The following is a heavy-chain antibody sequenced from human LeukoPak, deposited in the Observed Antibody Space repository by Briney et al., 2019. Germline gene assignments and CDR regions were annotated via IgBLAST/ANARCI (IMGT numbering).Heavy chain of an antibody. J-gene: IGHJ4*02. Sequence: PSETLSLTCAVSGGPIRSYSWSWIRQPPARGLEWSGDMYDSGSTNYNTSLKSRVTISVDTSKIQFSLKLHSVTAADTAVYFCAMSSSWPSLFVYWGQGTLVSVSS. CDR3: AMSSSWPSLFVY. CDR1: GGPIRSYS. V-gene: IGHV4-59*01. D-gene: IGHD6-13*01. CDR2: MYDSGST.